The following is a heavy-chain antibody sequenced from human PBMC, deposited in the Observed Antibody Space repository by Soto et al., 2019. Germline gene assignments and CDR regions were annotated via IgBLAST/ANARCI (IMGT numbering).Heavy chain of an antibody. Sequence: VSLRVSCAASGFTCSSYLMHWVRQAPGKGLVWVSRITSDVSSTSYAASVKGRFTISRDHAKNTLYLQTNSLTAEAPAVYYCASESGLLSRLRYYYYGLGIQAQGSTGPVSS. J-gene: IGHJ6*02. V-gene: IGHV3-74*01. CDR1: GFTCSSYL. CDR3: ASESGLLSRLRYYYYGLGI. D-gene: IGHD2-2*01. CDR2: ITSDVSST.